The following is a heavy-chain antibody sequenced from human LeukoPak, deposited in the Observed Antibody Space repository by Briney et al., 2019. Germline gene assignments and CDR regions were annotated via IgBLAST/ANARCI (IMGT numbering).Heavy chain of an antibody. CDR1: GGTFSSYA. CDR2: IIPIFGTA. V-gene: IGHV1-69*01. Sequence: SVKVSCKASGGTFSSYAISWVRQAPGQGLEWMGGIIPIFGTANYAQKFQGRVTITADESTSTAYMELSSLRSEDTAVFYCAIRYRFVTNYFDPWGQGTLVTVSS. D-gene: IGHD1-7*01. CDR3: AIRYRFVTNYFDP. J-gene: IGHJ5*02.